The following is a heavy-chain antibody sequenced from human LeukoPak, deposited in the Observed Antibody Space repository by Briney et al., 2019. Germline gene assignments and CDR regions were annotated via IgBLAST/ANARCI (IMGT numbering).Heavy chain of an antibody. CDR3: AKSLVVVNDPPDY. Sequence: GGSLSLSCLAAGFTFSTCWMTWVRPAAGRELEWVGNIKQDGSEKYYVDSVKGRFTIYRDNAKNSLYLQKNSLRAEDTAVYYCAKSLVVVNDPPDYWGQGTLVTVSS. J-gene: IGHJ4*02. V-gene: IGHV3-7*01. CDR2: IKQDGSEK. CDR1: GFTFSTCW. D-gene: IGHD2-21*01.